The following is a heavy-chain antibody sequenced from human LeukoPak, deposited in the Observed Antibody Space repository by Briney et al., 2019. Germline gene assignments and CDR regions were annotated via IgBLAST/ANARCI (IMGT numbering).Heavy chain of an antibody. CDR3: ARGPSSGWGTFDY. D-gene: IGHD6-19*01. V-gene: IGHV3-21*01. Sequence: GGSLRLSCAASGFTFSTFGMHWVRQAPGKGLEWVSSISFSSNYIYYADSVKGRFTISRDNAKNSLYLQMNSLRTEDTAVYYCARGPSSGWGTFDYWGQGTLVTVSS. CDR1: GFTFSTFG. J-gene: IGHJ4*02. CDR2: ISFSSNYI.